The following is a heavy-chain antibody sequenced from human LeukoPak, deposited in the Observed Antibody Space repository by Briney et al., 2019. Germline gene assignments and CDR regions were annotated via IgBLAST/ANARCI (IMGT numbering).Heavy chain of an antibody. CDR3: AKEVVPAAIRESFDY. CDR1: GFTFSNTY. CDR2: IYNAGTT. J-gene: IGHJ4*02. V-gene: IGHV3-53*01. D-gene: IGHD2-2*01. Sequence: PGGSLRLSCAASGFTFSNTYMAWIRQAPGKGLEWVSVIYNAGTTYYADSVKGRFTISRDNSKNTLYLQMNSLRAEDTAVYYCAKEVVPAAIRESFDYWGQGTLVTVSS.